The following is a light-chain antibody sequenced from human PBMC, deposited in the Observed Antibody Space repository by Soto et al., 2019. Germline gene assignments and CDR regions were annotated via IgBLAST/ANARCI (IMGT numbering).Light chain of an antibody. CDR2: GAS. Sequence: EIVLTQSPGTLSVSPGERATLSCRASQSISTYLAWYQQKPGQAPRLLIFGASTRATGIPARFSGSGSGSEFTLTISSLQSEDFAVYSCQQYNNWPLVTFGGGTKVEIK. CDR3: QQYNNWPLVT. V-gene: IGKV3-15*01. J-gene: IGKJ4*01. CDR1: QSISTY.